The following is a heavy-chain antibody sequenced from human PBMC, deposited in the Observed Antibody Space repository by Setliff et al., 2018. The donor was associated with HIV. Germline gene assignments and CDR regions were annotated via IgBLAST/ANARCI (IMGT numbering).Heavy chain of an antibody. CDR1: GGSISSSSYY. V-gene: IGHV4-39*01. J-gene: IGHJ6*02. CDR3: ARHVSRVEDYNFWSGYFVGDIEMSDV. Sequence: PSETLSLTCTVSGGSISSSSYYWGWIRQPPGKGLEWIGSIYYSGGTYYNPSLKSRVTISVDTSKNQFSLKLSSVTAADTAVYYCARHVSRVEDYNFWSGYFVGDIEMSDVWGQGTTVTVSS. CDR2: IYYSGGT. D-gene: IGHD3-3*01.